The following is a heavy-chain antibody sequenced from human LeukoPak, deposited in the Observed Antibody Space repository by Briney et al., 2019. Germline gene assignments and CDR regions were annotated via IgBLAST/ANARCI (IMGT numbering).Heavy chain of an antibody. J-gene: IGHJ4*02. CDR1: GGSISSGSDY. Sequence: PSETLSLTCTVSGGSISSGSDYWGWIRQPPGKGLEWIGSMHYSGSTDYNPSLKSRVAISIDTSKNQFSLKLRFVTAADTAVYHCARLGYCSSTSCYMPNWGQGTLVTVSS. CDR3: ARLGYCSSTSCYMPN. D-gene: IGHD2-2*02. CDR2: MHYSGST. V-gene: IGHV4-39*01.